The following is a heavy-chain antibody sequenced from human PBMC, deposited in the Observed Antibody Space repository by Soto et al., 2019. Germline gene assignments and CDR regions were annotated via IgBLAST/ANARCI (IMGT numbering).Heavy chain of an antibody. J-gene: IGHJ4*02. CDR1: GFTINNHA. CDR2: IGHSGYSI. V-gene: IGHV3-23*01. CDR3: ARSDDKDILTGCYN. D-gene: IGHD3-9*01. Sequence: PGGSLRLSCAASGFTINNHAMAWVRQAPGKGLEWVSSIGHSGYSINYGDSVKGRFTISRDNSKNMVFLEMNGLRAEDTAVYYCARSDDKDILTGCYNWGQGALVTVSS.